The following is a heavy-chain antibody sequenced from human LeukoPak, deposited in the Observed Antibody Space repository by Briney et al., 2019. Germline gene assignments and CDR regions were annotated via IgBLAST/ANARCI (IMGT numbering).Heavy chain of an antibody. V-gene: IGHV3-23*01. J-gene: IGHJ4*02. CDR3: ANSPGGWGHDY. Sequence: GSLRLSCAASGFTFSSQGMSWVRQAPGKGQEWVSSISSNRRDTYYADSVRGRFTISRDNSENTLYLQMNSLRAEDTAVYYCANSPGGWGHDYWGQGTLVTVSS. D-gene: IGHD6-19*01. CDR2: ISSNRRDT. CDR1: GFTFSSQG.